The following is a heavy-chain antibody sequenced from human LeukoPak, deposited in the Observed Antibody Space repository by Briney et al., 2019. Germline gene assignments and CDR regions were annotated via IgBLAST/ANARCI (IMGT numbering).Heavy chain of an antibody. CDR3: VRLNRDYGDSRYLDY. V-gene: IGHV5-51*01. J-gene: IGHJ4*02. Sequence: GESLKTSCKGSGYSFTSYWIGWVRQMPGKGLEWMGIIYPGDSDTRYSPSFQGQVTISADKSISTASLQWSSLQASDTAMYYCVRLNRDYGDSRYLDYWGQGTLVTVSS. CDR1: GYSFTSYW. CDR2: IYPGDSDT. D-gene: IGHD4-17*01.